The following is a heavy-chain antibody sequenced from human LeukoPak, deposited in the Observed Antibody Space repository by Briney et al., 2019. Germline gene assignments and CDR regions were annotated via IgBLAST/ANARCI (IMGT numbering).Heavy chain of an antibody. CDR3: APRVRWDYFEY. J-gene: IGHJ4*02. V-gene: IGHV4-38-2*01. CDR1: GHSITSAYSISGGYY. Sequence: SETLSLTCDVSGHSITSAYSISGGYYWGCLRQPPGKGLEWIGSIYYRGGNYYNPSLKSRVSISVDTSNNRFSLNLSSVTAADTAVYYCAPRVRWDYFEYWGQGILVTVSS. D-gene: IGHD1-26*01. CDR2: IYYRGGN.